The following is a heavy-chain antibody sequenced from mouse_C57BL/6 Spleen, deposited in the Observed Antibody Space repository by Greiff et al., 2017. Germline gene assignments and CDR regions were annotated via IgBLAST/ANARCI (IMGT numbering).Heavy chain of an antibody. CDR1: GYAFTSYW. J-gene: IGHJ3*01. D-gene: IGHD2-4*01. V-gene: IGHV1-64*01. Sequence: VQLQESGAELVKPGASVKLSCKASGYAFTSYWMHWVKQRPGKGLEWIGMIHPNSGSTNYNVKFTSKDTLTVDKSSSTAYMQLSSLTSEDAAVYYCAREGYDYDGFACWGKGTLVTVSA. CDR3: AREGYDYDGFAC. CDR2: IHPNSGST.